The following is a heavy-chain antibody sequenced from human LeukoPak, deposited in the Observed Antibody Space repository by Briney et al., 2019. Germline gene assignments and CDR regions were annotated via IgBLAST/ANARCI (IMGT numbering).Heavy chain of an antibody. Sequence: PGGSLRLSCTASGFTFTNFAMNWVRQAPGKGLEWVSAISGRGGSTYYADSVKGRFTISRDDSKNTPYLQMNSLRAEDTAVYYCAPFCSTTSCYTFDSWGQGTLVTVSS. CDR1: GFTFTNFA. D-gene: IGHD2-2*02. V-gene: IGHV3-23*01. J-gene: IGHJ4*02. CDR3: APFCSTTSCYTFDS. CDR2: ISGRGGST.